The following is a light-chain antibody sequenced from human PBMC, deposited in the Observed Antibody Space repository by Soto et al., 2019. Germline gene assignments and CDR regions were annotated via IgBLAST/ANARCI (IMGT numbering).Light chain of an antibody. CDR2: EVS. V-gene: IGLV2-14*01. CDR3: GSYTGSIYV. CDR1: SSDVGGYEF. Sequence: QSVLTQPASVSGSPGQSITISCTGTSSDVGGYEFVSWYQQHPGKAPKLMIYEVSNRPSGVSSRFSGSKSGNTASLTISGLQAEDEADSYCGSYTGSIYVFGTGTKVTVL. J-gene: IGLJ1*01.